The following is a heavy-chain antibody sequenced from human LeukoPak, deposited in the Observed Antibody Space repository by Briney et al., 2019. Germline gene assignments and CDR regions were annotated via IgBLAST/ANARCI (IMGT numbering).Heavy chain of an antibody. D-gene: IGHD3-9*01. Sequence: NTSETLSLTCAVYGGSFSGYYWSWIRQPPGKGLEWIGEINHSGSTNYNPSLKSRVTISVDTSKYQFSLKLSSVTAADTAVYYCARGRLELVLRYFDWLSQGSFDPWGQGTLVTVSS. V-gene: IGHV4-34*01. CDR1: GGSFSGYY. CDR2: INHSGST. CDR3: ARGRLELVLRYFDWLSQGSFDP. J-gene: IGHJ5*02.